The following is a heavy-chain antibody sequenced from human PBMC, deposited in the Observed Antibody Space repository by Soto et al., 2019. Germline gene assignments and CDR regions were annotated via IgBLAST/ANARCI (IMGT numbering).Heavy chain of an antibody. J-gene: IGHJ6*02. V-gene: IGHV3-49*03. CDR3: TRDPFYGPLTPKEDYYYYGMDV. CDR1: GFTFGDYA. CDR2: IRSKAYGGTT. Sequence: GGSLRLSCTASGFTFGDYAMSWFRQAPGKGLEWVGFIRSKAYGGTTEYAASVKGRFTISRDDSKSIAYLQMNSLKTEDTAVYYCTRDPFYGPLTPKEDYYYYGMDVWGQGTTVTVSS. D-gene: IGHD3-10*01.